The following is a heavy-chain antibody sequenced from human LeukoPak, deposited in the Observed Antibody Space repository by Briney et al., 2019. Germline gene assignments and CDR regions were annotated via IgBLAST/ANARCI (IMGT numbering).Heavy chain of an antibody. J-gene: IGHJ4*02. CDR1: GFTFSSYN. D-gene: IGHD2-15*01. CDR2: ISTSSSYI. Sequence: GGSLRLSCAASGFTFSSYNMNWVRQAPGKGLEWVSSISTSSSYIYYADSVKGRFTVSRDNARNSLFLQMNSLRAEDTAVYFCARDREEYCSGGSCTNFDYWGQGTLVTVSS. CDR3: ARDREEYCSGGSCTNFDY. V-gene: IGHV3-21*01.